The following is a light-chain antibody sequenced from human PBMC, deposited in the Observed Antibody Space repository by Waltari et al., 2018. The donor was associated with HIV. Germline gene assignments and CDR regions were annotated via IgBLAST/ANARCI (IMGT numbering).Light chain of an antibody. V-gene: IGLV6-57*04. CDR1: GGRGSIVTNF. Sequence: NFILTQPHSVSESPGKTVIISCTRSGGRGSIVTNFAQWYQQRPGSAPAPIIYETNKRPPGVPDRFSGSIDISSNSASLTISGLETEDEADYYCQSYSNLYLSWVFGGGTKLTVL. J-gene: IGLJ3*02. CDR2: ETN. CDR3: QSYSNLYLSWV.